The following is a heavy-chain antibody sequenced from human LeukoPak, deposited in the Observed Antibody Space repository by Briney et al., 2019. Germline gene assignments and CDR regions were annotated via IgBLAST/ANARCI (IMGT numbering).Heavy chain of an antibody. D-gene: IGHD4-23*01. CDR1: GGSISSGGYY. J-gene: IGHJ3*02. Sequence: SETLSLTCTVSGGSISSGGYYWSWIRQPPGKGLEWIGYIYHSGSTYYNPSLKSRVTISVDRSKNQFSLKLSSVTAADRAVYYCASGGKDAFDIWGQGTMVTVSS. CDR2: IYHSGST. CDR3: ASGGKDAFDI. V-gene: IGHV4-30-2*01.